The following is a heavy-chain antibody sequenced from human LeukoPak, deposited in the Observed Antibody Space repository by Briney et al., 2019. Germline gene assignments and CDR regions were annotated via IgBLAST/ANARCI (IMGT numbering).Heavy chain of an antibody. Sequence: SETLSLTGTVSGGSISGSISSYYWNWIRQPPGKGLEWIGSIYYSGSPYYNPSFKSRVTISLDTSKNQFSLKLSSVTAADTAVYYCARGRRDGYNLRNFDYWGQGTLVTVSS. CDR3: ARGRRDGYNLRNFDY. CDR2: IYYSGSP. CDR1: GGSISGSISSYY. J-gene: IGHJ4*02. D-gene: IGHD5-24*01. V-gene: IGHV4-39*07.